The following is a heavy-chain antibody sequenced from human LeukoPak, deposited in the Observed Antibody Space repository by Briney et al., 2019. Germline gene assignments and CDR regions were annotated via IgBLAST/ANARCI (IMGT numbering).Heavy chain of an antibody. V-gene: IGHV3-48*04. CDR1: GFTFSSYS. D-gene: IGHD3-16*01. CDR3: ARRGMTDY. Sequence: GGSLRLSCAASGFTFSSYSMNWVRQAPGKGLEWVSYISSSSSTIYYADSVKGRFTISRDNAKNSLYLQMNSLRAEDTAVYYCARRGMTDYWGQGTLVTVSS. CDR2: ISSSSSTI. J-gene: IGHJ4*02.